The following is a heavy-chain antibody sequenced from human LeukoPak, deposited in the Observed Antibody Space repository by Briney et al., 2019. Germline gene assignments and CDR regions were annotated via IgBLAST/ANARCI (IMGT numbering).Heavy chain of an antibody. Sequence: PGGSLRLSCAASGFTFSSYGMHWVRQAPGKGLEWVAVISYDGSNKYYADSVKGRFTISRDNSKNTLYLQMNSLRAEDTAVYYCAKDAPEWLRRLTYYFDYWGQGTLVTVSS. V-gene: IGHV3-30*18. CDR3: AKDAPEWLRRLTYYFDY. CDR2: ISYDGSNK. CDR1: GFTFSSYG. J-gene: IGHJ4*02. D-gene: IGHD5-12*01.